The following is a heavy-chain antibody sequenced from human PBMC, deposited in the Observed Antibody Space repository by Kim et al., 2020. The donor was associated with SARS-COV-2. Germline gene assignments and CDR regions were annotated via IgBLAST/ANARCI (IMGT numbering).Heavy chain of an antibody. CDR3: ARGAEILTGGDNWFDP. CDR1: GFTFSSYA. CDR2: ISYDGSNK. Sequence: GGSLRLSCAASGFTFSSYAMHWVRQAPGKGPEWVAGISYDGSNKYYADSVKGRFTISRDNSKNTLYLQMNSLRAEDTAVYYCARGAEILTGGDNWFDPWGQGTLVTVSS. D-gene: IGHD3-9*01. V-gene: IGHV3-30-3*01. J-gene: IGHJ5*02.